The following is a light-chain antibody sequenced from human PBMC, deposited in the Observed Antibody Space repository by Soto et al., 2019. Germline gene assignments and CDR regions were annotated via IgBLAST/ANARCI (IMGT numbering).Light chain of an antibody. J-gene: IGLJ1*01. CDR2: EVT. Sequence: QSALTQPASVSGSPGQSITISCTGTSSDVGAYNYVSWYQHHPGKVPKLLIYEVTNRPSGVSDRFSGSKSGNTASLTTSGLQAEDEADYYCSSKRDSRTLFVFGTGTKVTVL. CDR1: SSDVGAYNY. V-gene: IGLV2-14*01. CDR3: SSKRDSRTLFV.